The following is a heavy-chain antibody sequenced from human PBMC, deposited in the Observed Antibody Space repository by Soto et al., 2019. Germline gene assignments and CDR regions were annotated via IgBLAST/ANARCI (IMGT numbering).Heavy chain of an antibody. D-gene: IGHD3-22*01. CDR2: INPSGGST. CDR1: GYTFTSYC. J-gene: IGHJ4*02. CDR3: ARDRRPTYYYDSSGSISPFDY. Sequence: GASVKVSCKASGYTFTSYCMHWVRQAPGQGLEWMGIINPSGGSTSYAQKFQGRVTMTRDTSTSTVYMELSSLRSEDTAVYYCARDRRPTYYYDSSGSISPFDYWGQGTLVTVSS. V-gene: IGHV1-46*01.